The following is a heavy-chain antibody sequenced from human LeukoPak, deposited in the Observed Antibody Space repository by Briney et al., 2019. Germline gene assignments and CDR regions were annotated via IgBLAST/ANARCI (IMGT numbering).Heavy chain of an antibody. V-gene: IGHV3-48*02. J-gene: IGHJ4*02. Sequence: GGSLGLSCAASGFTFSSYAMNWVRQAPGKGLEWVSYISSSSRTTYYADSVKGRFTISRDNAKNSMYLQMDSLRDEDTAVYYCASLHYDSSGVFDYWGQGTLVTVSS. CDR3: ASLHYDSSGVFDY. CDR2: ISSSSRTT. CDR1: GFTFSSYA. D-gene: IGHD3-22*01.